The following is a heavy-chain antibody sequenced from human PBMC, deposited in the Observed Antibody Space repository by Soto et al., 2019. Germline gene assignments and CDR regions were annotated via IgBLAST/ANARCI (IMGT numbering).Heavy chain of an antibody. D-gene: IGHD6-19*01. CDR1: GGSVSSGSYY. CDR2: IYYSGST. V-gene: IGHV4-61*01. CDR3: ARTGIAVADYYYYYGMDV. J-gene: IGHJ6*02. Sequence: SETLSLTCTVSGGSVSSGSYYWSWIRQPPGKGLEWIGYIYYSGSTNYNPSLKSRVTISVDTSKNQFSLKLSSVTAADTAVYYCARTGIAVADYYYYYGMDVWGQGTTVTVSS.